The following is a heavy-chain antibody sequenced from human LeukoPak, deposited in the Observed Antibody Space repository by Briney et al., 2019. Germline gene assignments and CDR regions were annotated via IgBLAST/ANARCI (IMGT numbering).Heavy chain of an antibody. CDR3: AKSGYSSSWSNAAVYNWFDP. Sequence: SGGSLRLSCAASGFTFSSYGMHWVRQAPGKGLEWAAFIRYDGSNKYYADSVKGRFTISRDNSKNTLYLQMNSLRAADTAVYYCAKSGYSSSWSNAAVYNWFDPWGQGTLVTVSS. V-gene: IGHV3-30*02. J-gene: IGHJ5*02. CDR1: GFTFSSYG. CDR2: IRYDGSNK. D-gene: IGHD6-13*01.